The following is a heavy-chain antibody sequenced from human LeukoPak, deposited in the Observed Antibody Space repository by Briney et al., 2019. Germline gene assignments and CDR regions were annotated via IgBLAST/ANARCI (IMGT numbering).Heavy chain of an antibody. D-gene: IGHD2-2*01. V-gene: IGHV1-2*02. J-gene: IGHJ3*02. CDR3: ARGYQLLYDAFDI. CDR2: INPNSGGT. CDR1: GYTFTGYY. Sequence: EASVKVSCKASGYTFTGYYMHWVRQAPGQGLEWMGWINPNSGGTNYAQKFQGGVTMTRDTFISTAYMELSRLRSDDTAVYYCARGYQLLYDAFDIWGQGTMVTVSS.